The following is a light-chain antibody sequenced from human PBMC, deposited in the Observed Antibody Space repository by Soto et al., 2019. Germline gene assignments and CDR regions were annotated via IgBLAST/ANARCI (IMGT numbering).Light chain of an antibody. CDR3: QQYSSSPRVT. CDR1: QSVSSRY. J-gene: IGKJ5*01. V-gene: IGKV3-20*01. CDR2: GAS. Sequence: EIVLTQSPGTLSLSPGERATFSCRASQSVSSRYLAWYQQKPGQAPRLLIYGASSGATGIPDRFSGSGSGTDFTLTISRLEPEDFAVYYCQQYSSSPRVTFGQGTRLEIK.